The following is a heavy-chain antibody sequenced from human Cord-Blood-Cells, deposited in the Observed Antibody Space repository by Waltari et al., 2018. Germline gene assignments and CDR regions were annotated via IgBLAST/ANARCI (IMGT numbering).Heavy chain of an antibody. D-gene: IGHD6-13*01. Sequence: QLQLQESGPGLVKPSETLSLTCTVSGGSLSSSSYYWGWIRQPPGKGLEWIGSIYYSGSTYYNPSLKRRVTISVDTSKNQFSLKLSSVTAADTAVYYCARLQQQLVLYWYFDLWGRGTLVTVSS. V-gene: IGHV4-39*01. CDR1: GGSLSSSSYY. J-gene: IGHJ2*01. CDR2: IYYSGST. CDR3: ARLQQQLVLYWYFDL.